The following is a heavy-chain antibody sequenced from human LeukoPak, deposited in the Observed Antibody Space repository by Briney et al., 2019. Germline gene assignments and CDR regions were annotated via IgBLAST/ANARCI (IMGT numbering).Heavy chain of an antibody. CDR2: IFTSGST. V-gene: IGHV4-4*07. D-gene: IGHD3-22*01. J-gene: IGHJ5*02. CDR3: AREGFFDSSGYYYNWWFDP. Sequence: SETLSLTCTVSGGSISSYYWSWIRQSAAKGLEWIGHIFTSGSTNYNPSLKSRVTMSVDTSKNQFSLKLSSVTAADTPVYYCAREGFFDSSGYYYNWWFDPWGQGTLVTVSS. CDR1: GGSISSYY.